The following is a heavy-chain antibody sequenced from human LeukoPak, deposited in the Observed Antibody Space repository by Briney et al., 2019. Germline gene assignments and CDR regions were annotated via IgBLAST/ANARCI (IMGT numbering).Heavy chain of an antibody. CDR2: IIPISGTA. CDR1: GGTFSSYA. D-gene: IGHD2-2*01. CDR3: AREASFYCSSTSCYGSGALDWFDP. J-gene: IGHJ5*02. V-gene: IGHV1-69*13. Sequence: SVKVSCKASGGTFSSYAISWVRQAPGQGLEWMGGIIPISGTANYAQRFQGRVTITADESTSTAYMELSSLRSEDTAVYYCAREASFYCSSTSCYGSGALDWFDPWGQGTLVTVSS.